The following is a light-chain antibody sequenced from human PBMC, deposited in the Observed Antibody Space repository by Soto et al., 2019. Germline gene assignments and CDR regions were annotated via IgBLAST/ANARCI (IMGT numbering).Light chain of an antibody. CDR3: ISYTSSSTLLYV. Sequence: QSALTQPASVSGSPGQSITISCTGTSSDVGGYNSVSWYQQHPGKAPKLMIYDVSNRPSGVSNRFSGSKSGNTASLTISGLQAEDEADSYCISYTSSSTLLYVFGTGTKVTVL. V-gene: IGLV2-14*01. CDR2: DVS. J-gene: IGLJ1*01. CDR1: SSDVGGYNS.